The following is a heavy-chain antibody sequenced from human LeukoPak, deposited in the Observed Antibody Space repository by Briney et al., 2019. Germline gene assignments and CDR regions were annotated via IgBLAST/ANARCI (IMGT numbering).Heavy chain of an antibody. CDR1: GFTFSSYS. CDR2: ISSSSTYI. V-gene: IGHV3-21*01. Sequence: GGSLRPSCAASGFTFSSYSMNWVRQAPGKGLEWVSSISSSSTYIYYTDSMKGRFTISRDNAKNSLYLQMNSLRAEDTAVYYCARDSTRFDYWGQGTLVTVSS. J-gene: IGHJ4*02. CDR3: ARDSTRFDY.